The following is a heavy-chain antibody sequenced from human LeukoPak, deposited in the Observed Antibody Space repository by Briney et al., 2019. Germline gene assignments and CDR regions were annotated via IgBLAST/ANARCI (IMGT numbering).Heavy chain of an antibody. J-gene: IGHJ4*02. CDR1: GGSFSGYY. CDR3: ARECEYSYGWSYNY. D-gene: IGHD5-18*01. Sequence: SETLSLTCAVYGGSFSGYYRSWIRQPPGKGLEWIGEINHSGSTNYNPSLKSRVTISVDTSKNQFSLKLSSVTAADTAVYYCARECEYSYGWSYNYWGQGTLVTVSS. CDR2: INHSGST. V-gene: IGHV4-34*01.